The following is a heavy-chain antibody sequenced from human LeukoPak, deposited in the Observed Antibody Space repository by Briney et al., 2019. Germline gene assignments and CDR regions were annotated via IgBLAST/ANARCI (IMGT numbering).Heavy chain of an antibody. V-gene: IGHV1-2*02. D-gene: IGHD6-13*01. Sequence: ASVEVSCKASGYTFTGYYMHWVRQAPGQGLEWMGWINPNSGGTNYAQKFQGRVTMTRDTSISTAYMELSRLRSDDTAVYYCARGTGVAAALGAVNWFDPWGQGTLVTVSS. CDR3: ARGTGVAAALGAVNWFDP. J-gene: IGHJ5*02. CDR1: GYTFTGYY. CDR2: INPNSGGT.